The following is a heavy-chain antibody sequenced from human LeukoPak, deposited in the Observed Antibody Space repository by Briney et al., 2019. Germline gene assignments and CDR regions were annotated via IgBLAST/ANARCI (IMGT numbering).Heavy chain of an antibody. D-gene: IGHD3-22*01. CDR1: GGSISSSSYY. CDR2: IYYSGST. J-gene: IGHJ4*02. CDR3: ARVSVVVVSFDY. Sequence: PSESLSLTCTVSGGSISSSSYYWGWIRQPPGKGLEWIGSIYYSGSTYYNPSLKSRVTISVDTSKNQFSLKLSSVTAADTAVYYCARVSVVVVSFDYWGQGTLVTVSS. V-gene: IGHV4-39*07.